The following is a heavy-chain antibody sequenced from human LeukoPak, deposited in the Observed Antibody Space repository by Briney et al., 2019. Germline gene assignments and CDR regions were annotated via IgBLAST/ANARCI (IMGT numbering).Heavy chain of an antibody. D-gene: IGHD3-10*01. CDR1: GFTVSSNY. Sequence: KPGGSLRLSCAASGFTVSSNYMSWVRQAPGKGLEWVSLIYSGGSTYYADSVKGRFTISRDNSKNTLYLQMNSLRAEDTAVYYCAREAYGSGSNYFYYYGMDVWGQGTTVTVSS. CDR3: AREAYGSGSNYFYYYGMDV. V-gene: IGHV3-53*01. CDR2: IYSGGST. J-gene: IGHJ6*02.